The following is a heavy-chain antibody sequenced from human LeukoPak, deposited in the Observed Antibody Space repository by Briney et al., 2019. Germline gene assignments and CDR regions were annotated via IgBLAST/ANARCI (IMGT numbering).Heavy chain of an antibody. CDR1: GGSISSYY. CDR2: IYYSGST. V-gene: IGHV4-59*12. CDR3: ARGGGYSYVFDY. J-gene: IGHJ4*02. D-gene: IGHD5-18*01. Sequence: SETLSLTCTVSGGSISSYYWSWIRQPPGKGLEWIGYIYYSGSTNYNPSLKSRVTMSVDTSKNQFSLKLSSVTAADTAVYYCARGGGYSYVFDYWGQGTLVTVSS.